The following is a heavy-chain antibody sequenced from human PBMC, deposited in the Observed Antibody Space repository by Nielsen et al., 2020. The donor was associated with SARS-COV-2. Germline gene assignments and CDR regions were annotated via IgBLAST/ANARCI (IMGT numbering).Heavy chain of an antibody. CDR1: GGSISSGGYY. D-gene: IGHD3-3*01. J-gene: IGHJ4*02. CDR2: IYYSGST. CDR3: ARGVRYDFWSGCFDY. V-gene: IGHV4-31*03. Sequence: SETLSLTCTVSGGSISSGGYYWSWIRQHPGKGLEWIGYIYYSGSTYYNPSLKSRVTISVDTSKNQFSLKLSSVTAADTAVYYCARGVRYDFWSGCFDYWGQGTLVTVSS.